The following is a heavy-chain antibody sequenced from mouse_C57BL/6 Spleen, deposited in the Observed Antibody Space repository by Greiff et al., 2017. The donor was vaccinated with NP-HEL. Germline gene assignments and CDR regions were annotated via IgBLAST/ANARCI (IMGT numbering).Heavy chain of an antibody. J-gene: IGHJ4*01. CDR1: GYTFTSYW. Sequence: QVQLQQPGAELVRPGSSVKLSCKASGYTFTSYWMHWVKQRPIQGLEWIGNIDPSDSETHSNQKFKDKATLTVDKSSSTAYMQLSSLTSEDSAVYYCASGFGMDYWGQGTSVTVSS. CDR2: IDPSDSET. CDR3: ASGFGMDY. V-gene: IGHV1-52*01.